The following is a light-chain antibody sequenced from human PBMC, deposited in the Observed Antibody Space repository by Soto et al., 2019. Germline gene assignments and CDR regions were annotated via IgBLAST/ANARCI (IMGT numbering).Light chain of an antibody. CDR3: QQYGSSHPYT. CDR1: QSVSNNY. J-gene: IGKJ2*01. V-gene: IGKV3-20*01. Sequence: EVVLTQSPGTLALSPGERATLSCRASQSVSNNYFAWYQQKPGQAPRLLIFGSSDRATGIPDRFSRSGSGTDFTLTISRLDPEDFPVYYCQQYGSSHPYTFGQGTKLEIK. CDR2: GSS.